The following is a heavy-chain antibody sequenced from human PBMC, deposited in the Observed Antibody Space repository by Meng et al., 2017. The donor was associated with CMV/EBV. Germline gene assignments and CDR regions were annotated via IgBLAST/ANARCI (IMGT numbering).Heavy chain of an antibody. CDR1: GVSFSGYY. CDR2: INHSGST. J-gene: IGHJ4*02. D-gene: IGHD2-15*01. V-gene: IGHV4-34*01. CDR3: ARGAIYCSGGSCYSGKSDY. Sequence: SETLSLTCAVYGVSFSGYYWSWIRQPPGKGLEWIGEINHSGSTNYNPSLKSRVTISVDTSKNQFSLKLSSVTAADTAVYYCARGAIYCSGGSCYSGKSDYWGQGTLVTVSS.